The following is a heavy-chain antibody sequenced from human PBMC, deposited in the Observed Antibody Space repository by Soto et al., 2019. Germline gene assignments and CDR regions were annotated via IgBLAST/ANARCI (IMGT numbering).Heavy chain of an antibody. CDR2: IWYDGSNK. V-gene: IGHV3-33*01. D-gene: IGHD3-10*01. CDR3: ARDNLGPGYYFDY. Sequence: GGSLRLSCAASGFTFSSYGMHWVRQAPGKGLEWVAVIWYDGSNKYYADSVKGRFTISRDNSKNTLYLQMNSLRAEDTAVYYCARDNLGPGYYFDYWGQGTLVTVSS. CDR1: GFTFSSYG. J-gene: IGHJ4*02.